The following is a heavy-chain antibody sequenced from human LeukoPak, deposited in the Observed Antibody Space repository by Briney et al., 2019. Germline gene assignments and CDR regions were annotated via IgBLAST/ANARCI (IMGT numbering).Heavy chain of an antibody. CDR2: ISSSSSYI. Sequence: GGSLRLSCAASGFTFSSYSMNWVRQAPGKGLEWVSSISSSSSYIYYADSVKGRFTISRDNAKNSLYLQMNSLRAEDTAVYYCARDRVGYCSSTSCPARRDYCYGMDVWGQGTTVTVSS. CDR1: GFTFSSYS. CDR3: ARDRVGYCSSTSCPARRDYCYGMDV. J-gene: IGHJ6*02. D-gene: IGHD2-2*01. V-gene: IGHV3-21*01.